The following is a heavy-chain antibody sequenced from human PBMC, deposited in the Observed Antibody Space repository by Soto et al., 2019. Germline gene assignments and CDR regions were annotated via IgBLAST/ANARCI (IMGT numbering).Heavy chain of an antibody. CDR3: ARDLRCGGDCSDGMDV. J-gene: IGHJ6*01. V-gene: IGHV4-31*03. CDR2: IYYSGST. D-gene: IGHD2-21*02. Sequence: SETLSLTCTVSGGSISSGGYYWSWIRQHPGKGLEWIGYIYYSGSTYYNPSLKSRVTISVDMSKNQFSLKLSSVTAADTAVYYCARDLRCGGDCSDGMDVWGQGTTVSVSS. CDR1: GGSISSGGYY.